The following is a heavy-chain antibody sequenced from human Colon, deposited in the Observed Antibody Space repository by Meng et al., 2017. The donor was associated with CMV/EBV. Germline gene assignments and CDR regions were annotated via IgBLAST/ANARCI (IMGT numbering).Heavy chain of an antibody. J-gene: IGHJ6*02. CDR3: AGGLGGGHDFWSGYYRYGMDV. CDR1: GFTSSSYA. D-gene: IGHD3-3*01. Sequence: GGPLRLSCAASGFTSSSYAIHWVRQAPGKGLEGVALISFDGSNNDYADSVKGRFTVSRDNPKKTLYLQMNSWRAEDTAVDYCAGGLGGGHDFWSGYYRYGMDVWGQGTTVTVSS. CDR2: ISFDGSNN. V-gene: IGHV3-30*04.